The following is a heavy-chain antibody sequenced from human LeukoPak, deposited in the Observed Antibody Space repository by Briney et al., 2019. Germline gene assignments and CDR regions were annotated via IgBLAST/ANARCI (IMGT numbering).Heavy chain of an antibody. J-gene: IGHJ4*02. CDR3: ARDSSGYYDY. CDR2: ISSSGST. Sequence: SETLSLTCTVSGDSISSGDYYWSWIRQPAGKGLEWIGRISSSGSTNYNPSLKSRVTISVDTSKNQFSLKLSSVTAADTAVYYCARDSSGYYDYWGQGTLVTVSS. V-gene: IGHV4-61*02. D-gene: IGHD3-22*01. CDR1: GDSISSGDYY.